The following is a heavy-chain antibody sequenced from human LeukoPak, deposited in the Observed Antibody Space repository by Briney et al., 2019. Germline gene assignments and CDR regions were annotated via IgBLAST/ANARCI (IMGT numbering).Heavy chain of an antibody. CDR1: GGSISSGGYY. CDR3: AREVRWRDFDAFDI. J-gene: IGHJ3*02. V-gene: IGHV4-31*03. CDR2: IYYSGST. D-gene: IGHD3/OR15-3a*01. Sequence: TSETLSLTCTVSGGSISSGGYYWSWIRQHPGKGLEWIGYIYYSGSTFYNPSLKSRVTISVDTSKNQFSLKLSSVTAADTAVYYCAREVRWRDFDAFDIWGQGTMVTVSS.